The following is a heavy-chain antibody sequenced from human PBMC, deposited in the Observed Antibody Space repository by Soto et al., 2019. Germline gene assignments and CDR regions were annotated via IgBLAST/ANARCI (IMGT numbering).Heavy chain of an antibody. Sequence: EVQLVESGGGLIQPGGSLRLSCAASGFTVSSNYMSWVRQAPGKGLEWVSVIYSGGSTYYADSVKGRFTISRDTSKNTLYLQMNSLRAEDTAVYYCARVSGGSYYFAFDIWGQGTMVTVSS. D-gene: IGHD1-26*01. CDR3: ARVSGGSYYFAFDI. V-gene: IGHV3-53*01. J-gene: IGHJ3*02. CDR1: GFTVSSNY. CDR2: IYSGGST.